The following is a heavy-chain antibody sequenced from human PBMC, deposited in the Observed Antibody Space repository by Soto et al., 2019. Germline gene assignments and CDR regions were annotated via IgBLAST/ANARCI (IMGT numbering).Heavy chain of an antibody. CDR1: GGSISSYD. CDR3: ARGLYYYDSSGYYADYYFDY. Sequence: SETLSLTCTVSGGSISSYDWSWIRQPPGKGLEWIGYIYYSGSTNYNPSLKSRVTISVDTSKNQFSLKLSSVTAADTAVYYCARGLYYYDSSGYYADYYFDYWGQRTLVTVSS. J-gene: IGHJ4*02. D-gene: IGHD3-22*01. CDR2: IYYSGST. V-gene: IGHV4-59*01.